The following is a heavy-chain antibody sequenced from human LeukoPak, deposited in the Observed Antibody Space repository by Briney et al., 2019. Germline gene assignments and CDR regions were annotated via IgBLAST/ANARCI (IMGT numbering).Heavy chain of an antibody. Sequence: SETQSLTCTVSGYSISSGYYWGWIRQPPGKGLEWVGEINQSGITDYNSSLKSRVTISLDTSNNQFSLKLSSVTAADTAVYYCVRRGKRLRYFDWVDAFDIWGQGTLVTVSS. CDR2: INQSGIT. V-gene: IGHV4-38-2*02. D-gene: IGHD3-9*01. J-gene: IGHJ3*02. CDR1: GYSISSGYY. CDR3: VRRGKRLRYFDWVDAFDI.